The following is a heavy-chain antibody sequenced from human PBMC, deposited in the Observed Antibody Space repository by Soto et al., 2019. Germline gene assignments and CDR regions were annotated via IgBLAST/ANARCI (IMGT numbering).Heavy chain of an antibody. CDR1: GGSFSGYY. D-gene: IGHD4-17*01. CDR3: ARDGEVYGGSWFDP. Sequence: SETLSLTCAVYGGSFSGYYWSWIRQPPGKGLEWIGEINHSGSTNYNPSLKSRVTISVDTSKNQFSLKLSSVTAADTAVYYCARDGEVYGGSWFDPWGQGTLVTASS. J-gene: IGHJ5*02. CDR2: INHSGST. V-gene: IGHV4-34*01.